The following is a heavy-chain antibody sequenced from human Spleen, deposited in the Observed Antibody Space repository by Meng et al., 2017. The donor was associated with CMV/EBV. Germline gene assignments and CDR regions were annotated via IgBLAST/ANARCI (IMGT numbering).Heavy chain of an antibody. CDR2: ISSSGSTI. CDR3: ARDKWELRDAFDI. V-gene: IGHV3-11*01. D-gene: IGHD1-26*01. J-gene: IGHJ3*02. CDR1: EFTFRDSY. Sequence: GESLKISCAASEFTFRDSYMSWIRQAPGKGLEWFSYISSSGSTIYYADFVKGRFTISRDNAKNSLYLQMNSLRAEDTAVYYCARDKWELRDAFDIWGQGTMVTVSS.